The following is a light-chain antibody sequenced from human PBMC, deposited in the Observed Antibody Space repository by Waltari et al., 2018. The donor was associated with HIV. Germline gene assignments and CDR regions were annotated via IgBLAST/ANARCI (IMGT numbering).Light chain of an antibody. CDR1: NTGSKS. J-gene: IGLJ2*01. Sequence: SYVLTQPPSVSVAPGKTARITCGGNNTGSKSVHWYQQRPGQAPVLVIYDDSDRPSGIPERFSGSNSGNTATLTISRVEAGDEADYYCHVWDSRSVTFGGGTKLTVV. V-gene: IGLV3-21*04. CDR3: HVWDSRSVT. CDR2: DDS.